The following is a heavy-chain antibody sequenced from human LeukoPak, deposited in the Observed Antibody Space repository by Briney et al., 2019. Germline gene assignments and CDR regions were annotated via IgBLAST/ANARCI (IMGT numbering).Heavy chain of an antibody. CDR3: VREGGYDPFEN. V-gene: IGHV3-23*01. CDR1: GFTFSTYA. J-gene: IGHJ4*02. CDR2: ISASGDST. Sequence: TGGSLRLSCAASGFTFSTYAMNWVRQAPGKGLEWVSVISASGDSTHSADSVRGRFTISRDNFKNTLYLHMNSLRVEDTAVYYCVREGGYDPFENWGQGTLVTVSS. D-gene: IGHD5-12*01.